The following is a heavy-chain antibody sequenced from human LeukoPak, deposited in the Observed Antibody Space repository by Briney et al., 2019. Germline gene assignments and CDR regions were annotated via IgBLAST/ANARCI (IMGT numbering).Heavy chain of an antibody. CDR1: GFRFDSYP. CDR3: AKLMRHMMEDVLDL. Sequence: GGSLRLSCAASGFRFDSYPMSWVRQVPGTGLEWVSFISATGLSTYYADSVKGRFTVSRDNSKNTLYLQMNSLRAADTAVYYCAKLMRHMMEDVLDLWGQGTVVTVSS. CDR2: ISATGLST. J-gene: IGHJ3*01. D-gene: IGHD3-16*01. V-gene: IGHV3-23*01.